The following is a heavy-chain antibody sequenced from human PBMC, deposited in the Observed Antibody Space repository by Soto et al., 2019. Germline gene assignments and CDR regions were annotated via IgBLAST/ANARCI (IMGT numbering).Heavy chain of an antibody. V-gene: IGHV3-15*01. CDR3: TTDPGYIAARSY. CDR2: IKSKTDGGTT. D-gene: IGHD6-6*01. Sequence: LRLSCAASGFTFSNAWMSWVRQAPGKGLEWVGRIKSKTDGGTTDYAAPVKGRFTISRDDSKNTLYLQMNSLKTEDTAVYYCTTDPGYIAARSYWGQGTLVTVSS. CDR1: GFTFSNAW. J-gene: IGHJ4*02.